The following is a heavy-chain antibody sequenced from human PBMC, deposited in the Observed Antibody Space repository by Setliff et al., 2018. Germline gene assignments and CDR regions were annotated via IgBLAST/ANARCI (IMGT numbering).Heavy chain of an antibody. Sequence: GGSLRLSCITSGFNFGDYGMNWVRHTPGKGLDWVAFIRSKTYGGTTEYAASVRGRFIISRDDSKGIAYLQMNSLKTEDTAVYYCTTAPLAAASTCWGQGTLVTVSS. CDR1: GFNFGDYG. J-gene: IGHJ4*02. D-gene: IGHD6-13*01. V-gene: IGHV3-49*04. CDR3: TTAPLAAASTC. CDR2: IRSKTYGGTT.